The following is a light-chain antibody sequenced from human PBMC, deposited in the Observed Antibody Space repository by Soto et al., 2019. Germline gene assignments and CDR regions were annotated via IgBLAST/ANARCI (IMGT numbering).Light chain of an antibody. J-gene: IGKJ3*01. V-gene: IGKV3-20*01. CDR3: QQYGDSVFT. CDR2: GTS. Sequence: EIVLTQSPATLSLSPGERATLSCRASQSVNSGYLAWFQQKRGRAPRLLIYGTSGRATGIPDRFRGNGSRTDFTLTISRLEPEDFGVYYCQQYGDSVFTFGPGTKVEIK. CDR1: QSVNSGY.